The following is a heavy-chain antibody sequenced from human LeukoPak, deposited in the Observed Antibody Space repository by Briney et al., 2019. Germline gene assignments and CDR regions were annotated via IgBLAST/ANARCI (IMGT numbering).Heavy chain of an antibody. CDR2: ISFDGNNA. V-gene: IGHV3-30*01. CDR3: ARGVYSSGWAGVFDI. Sequence: GGSLRLSCAASGFTFNNYPMHWVRQAPGKGPEWVAVISFDGNNAYYPDSENGRFTISRDNSKSMLYLQMNNLRDEDTADYYCARGVYSSGWAGVFDIWGQGTMVTVSS. D-gene: IGHD6-19*01. CDR1: GFTFNNYP. J-gene: IGHJ3*02.